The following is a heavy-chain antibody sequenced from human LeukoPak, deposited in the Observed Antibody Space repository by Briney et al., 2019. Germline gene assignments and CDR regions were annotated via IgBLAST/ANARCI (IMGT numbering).Heavy chain of an antibody. CDR3: ARDNWFDP. V-gene: IGHV1-18*01. Sequence: ASVKVSCKAFGYTFANYGLAWVRQAPGQGLEWMGWISAYNGNTNYAQKLQGRVTMTTDTSTSTAYMELRSLRSDDTAVYYCARDNWFDPWGQGTLVTVSS. CDR1: GYTFANYG. J-gene: IGHJ5*02. CDR2: ISAYNGNT.